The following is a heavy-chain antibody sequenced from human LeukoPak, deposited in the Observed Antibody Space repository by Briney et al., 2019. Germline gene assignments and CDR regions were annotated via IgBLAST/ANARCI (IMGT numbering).Heavy chain of an antibody. J-gene: IGHJ3*02. V-gene: IGHV3-33*01. Sequence: GGSLRLAFASSGCTFSSNGRHWIGQAPGKGLEWVAVIWYDGSNKYYADSVKGRFTISRDNSKNTLYLQMNSLRAKDTAVYYCARAREWVYDAFDIWGQGTMVTVSS. CDR1: GCTFSSNG. CDR2: IWYDGSNK. D-gene: IGHD3-3*01. CDR3: ARAREWVYDAFDI.